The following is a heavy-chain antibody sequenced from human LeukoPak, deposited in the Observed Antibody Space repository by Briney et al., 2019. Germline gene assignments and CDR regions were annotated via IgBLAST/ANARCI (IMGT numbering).Heavy chain of an antibody. D-gene: IGHD4-17*01. Sequence: SETLSLTCAVSGGSLKNHYWTWIRQSPGKRLEWIGLINDSGTTVYDPSLKSRVTISIDTSKNQFSLKLTSMTAADTAVYFCARDEAGHYALAPWGQGTPVTVSS. V-gene: IGHV4-34*01. CDR2: INDSGTT. J-gene: IGHJ5*02. CDR3: ARDEAGHYALAP. CDR1: GGSLKNHY.